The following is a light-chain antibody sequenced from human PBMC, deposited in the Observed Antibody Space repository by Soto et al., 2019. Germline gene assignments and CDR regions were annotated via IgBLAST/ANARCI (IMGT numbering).Light chain of an antibody. Sequence: EIVMTQSPATLSVSPGERATLSCRASQSISSNLAWFQQKPGQAPRLLIYSASTRATGIPARFSGSGSGTEFTLTISSLQSEDFAVYYCQQYNNWPRTFAHGTKVEIK. CDR2: SAS. CDR1: QSISSN. J-gene: IGKJ1*01. CDR3: QQYNNWPRT. V-gene: IGKV3-15*01.